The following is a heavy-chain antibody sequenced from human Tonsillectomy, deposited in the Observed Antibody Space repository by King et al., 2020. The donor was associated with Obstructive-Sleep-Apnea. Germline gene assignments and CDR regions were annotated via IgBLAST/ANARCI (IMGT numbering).Heavy chain of an antibody. CDR2: IDPSDSYT. J-gene: IGHJ4*02. D-gene: IGHD3-22*01. CDR1: GYSFTNYW. CDR3: ARLRYDRNGYYYGDY. V-gene: IGHV5-10-1*01. Sequence: VQLVESGAEVKKPGESLRISCKGSGYSFTNYWITWVRQMPGKGLEWMGRIDPSDSYTNYSPSFQGHVTISADKSISTAYLQWSSLKASDTAMYYCARLRYDRNGYYYGDYCGQGTLVTVSS.